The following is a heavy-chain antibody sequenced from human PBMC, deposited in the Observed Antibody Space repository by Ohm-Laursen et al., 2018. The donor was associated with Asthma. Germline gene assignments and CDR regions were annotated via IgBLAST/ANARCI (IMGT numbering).Heavy chain of an antibody. CDR3: ARATYYHESTGYYFFDY. J-gene: IGHJ4*02. CDR2: IYYSGGT. V-gene: IGHV4-31*02. D-gene: IGHD3-22*01. CDR1: GGSISSGDHY. Sequence: SETLSLTCTVSGGSISSGDHYWSWIRQHPEKGLEWIGYIYYSGGTYYNPSLRSRVTMLVDTSTNQFSLNLSSVSAADTAMYYCARATYYHESTGYYFFDYWGQGTLVTVSS.